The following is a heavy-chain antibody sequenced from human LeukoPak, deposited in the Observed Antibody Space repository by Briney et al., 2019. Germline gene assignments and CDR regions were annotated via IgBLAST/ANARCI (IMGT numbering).Heavy chain of an antibody. CDR1: SGSISSYY. J-gene: IGHJ5*02. CDR3: VRHGTYCSSTSCPGWFDP. CDR2: IYYSGST. Sequence: PSETLSLTCTVSSGSISSYYWSWIRQPPGKGLEWIGYIYYSGSTNYNPSLKSRVTISVDTSKNQFSLKLSSVTAADAAVYYCVRHGTYCSSTSCPGWFDPWGQGTLVTVSS. V-gene: IGHV4-59*08. D-gene: IGHD2-2*01.